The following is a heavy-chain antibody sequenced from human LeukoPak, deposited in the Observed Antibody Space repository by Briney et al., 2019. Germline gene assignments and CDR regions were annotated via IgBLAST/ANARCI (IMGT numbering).Heavy chain of an antibody. D-gene: IGHD5-24*01. CDR3: AREVEMATTKAIDY. V-gene: IGHV7-4-1*02. CDR1: GYTFTSYA. CDR2: INTNTGNP. J-gene: IGHJ4*02. Sequence: ASVKVSCKASGYTFTSYAMNWVRQAPGQGLEWMGWINTNTGNPTYAQGFTGRFVFSLDTSVSTAYLQISSLKAEDTAVYYCAREVEMATTKAIDYWGQGTLVTVSS.